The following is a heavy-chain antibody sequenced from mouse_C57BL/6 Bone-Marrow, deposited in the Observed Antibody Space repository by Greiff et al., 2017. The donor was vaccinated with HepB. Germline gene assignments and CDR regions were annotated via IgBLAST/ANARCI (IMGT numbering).Heavy chain of an antibody. CDR3: ARREAPYYGSSPFDY. Sequence: QVQLKQSGAELVRPGTSVKMSCKASGYTFTNYWIGWAKQRPGHGLEWIGDIYPGGGYTNYNEKFKGKATLTADKSSSTAYMQFSSLTSEDSAIYYCARREAPYYGSSPFDYWGQGTTLTVSS. J-gene: IGHJ2*01. CDR2: IYPGGGYT. CDR1: GYTFTNYW. V-gene: IGHV1-63*01. D-gene: IGHD1-1*01.